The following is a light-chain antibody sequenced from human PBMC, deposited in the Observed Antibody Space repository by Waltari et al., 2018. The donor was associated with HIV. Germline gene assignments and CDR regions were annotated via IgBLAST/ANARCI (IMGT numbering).Light chain of an antibody. CDR3: QAWDSGTVL. CDR1: SSNIGSSY. CDR2: RNY. Sequence: QSVLTQSPSASGTPGQRVTISCSGSSSNIGSSYVYWYQKVPGTAPKLLIYRNYQRPSGVPDRFSGSNFGNTATLTISGTQAMDEADYYCQAWDSGTVLFGGGTELTVL. J-gene: IGLJ2*01. V-gene: IGLV1-47*01.